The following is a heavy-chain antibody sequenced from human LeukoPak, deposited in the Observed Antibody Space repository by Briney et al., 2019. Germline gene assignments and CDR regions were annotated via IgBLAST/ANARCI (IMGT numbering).Heavy chain of an antibody. CDR2: SGST. CDR3: ARSMVAATLWFDP. D-gene: IGHD2-15*01. CDR1: GGSISSYY. Sequence: SETLSLTCTVSGGSISSYYWSWIRQPPGKGLEWIGYSGSTNYNPSLKSRVTISVDTSKNQFSLKLSSVTAADTAVYYCARSMVAATLWFDPWGQGTLVTVSS. J-gene: IGHJ5*02. V-gene: IGHV4-4*09.